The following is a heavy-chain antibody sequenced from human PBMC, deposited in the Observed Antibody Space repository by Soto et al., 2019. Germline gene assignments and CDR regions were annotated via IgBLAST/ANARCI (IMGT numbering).Heavy chain of an antibody. CDR2: VSYSGST. V-gene: IGHV4-39*02. CDR1: GGSLSSYH. D-gene: IGHD3-22*01. CDR3: ARPDDYSGSSYDY. Sequence: SETLSFTCTVSGGSLSSYHWGWVRQPPGKGLEWIGSVSYSGSTYYNPSLTSRVTMSVDTSKNHFSLKLSSVTAADTAVYYCARPDDYSGSSYDYWGQGTLVTVSS. J-gene: IGHJ4*02.